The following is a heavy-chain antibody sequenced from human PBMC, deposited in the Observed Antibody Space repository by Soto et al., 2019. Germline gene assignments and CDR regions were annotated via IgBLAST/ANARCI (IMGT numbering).Heavy chain of an antibody. CDR1: GGTFSSYA. V-gene: IGHV1-69*06. CDR3: ARAAVSSSSGTYYYYYGMDV. J-gene: IGHJ6*02. D-gene: IGHD6-6*01. Sequence: SVKVSCKASGGTFSSYAISWVRQAPGQGLEWMGGIIPIFGTANYAQKFQGRVTITADKSTSTAYMELSSLRSEDTAVYYCARAAVSSSSGTYYYYYGMDVWGQGTTVTVSS. CDR2: IIPIFGTA.